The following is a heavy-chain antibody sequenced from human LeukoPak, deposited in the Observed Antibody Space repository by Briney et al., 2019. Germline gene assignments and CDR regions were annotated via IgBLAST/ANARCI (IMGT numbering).Heavy chain of an antibody. CDR1: GLTFSGYA. Sequence: GGSLRLSCAASGLTFSGYAMSWVRQAPGKGLEWVSTISDNGGRTYYADSVKGRFTISRDNSKNTLFLQMNSLRAEDSAVYYCAKVFRDGYNYPFDYWGQGTLVTVSS. J-gene: IGHJ4*02. CDR2: ISDNGGRT. D-gene: IGHD5-24*01. CDR3: AKVFRDGYNYPFDY. V-gene: IGHV3-23*01.